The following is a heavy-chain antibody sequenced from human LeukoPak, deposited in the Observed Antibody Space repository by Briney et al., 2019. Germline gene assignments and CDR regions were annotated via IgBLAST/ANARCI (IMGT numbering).Heavy chain of an antibody. CDR1: GFTFSSYW. CDR2: IKQDGSEK. CDR3: ARVPNSSGWTFDY. J-gene: IGHJ4*02. D-gene: IGHD6-19*01. Sequence: GGSLRLSCAASGFTFSSYWMSWVRQAPGKGLDWVANIKQDGSEKYYVDSVKGRFTISRDNAKNSLYLQMNSLRAEDTAVYYCARVPNSSGWTFDYWGQGTLVTVSS. V-gene: IGHV3-7*01.